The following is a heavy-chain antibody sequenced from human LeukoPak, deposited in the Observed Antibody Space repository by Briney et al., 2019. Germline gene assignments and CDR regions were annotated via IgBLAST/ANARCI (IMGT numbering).Heavy chain of an antibody. CDR2: IKQGGSEI. V-gene: IGHV3-7*01. CDR3: ARDSYTSAIDY. D-gene: IGHD6-19*01. CDR1: GFTFSSHW. J-gene: IGHJ4*02. Sequence: GGSLRLSCVASGFTFSSHWMSWVRQAPGKGLEWVATIKQGGSEIYYVDSVKGRFTISRDNAKNSLYLQMSGLRAEDTAVFYCARDSYTSAIDYWGQGTLVTVSS.